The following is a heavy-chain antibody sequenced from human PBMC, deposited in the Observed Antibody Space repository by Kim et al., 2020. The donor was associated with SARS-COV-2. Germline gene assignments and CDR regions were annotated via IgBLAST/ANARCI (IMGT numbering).Heavy chain of an antibody. CDR2: IYYNGDT. CDR1: GGSISPYY. D-gene: IGHD3-22*01. Sequence: SETLSLTCTVSGGSISPYYWSWIRQPPGKGLEWIGEIYYNGDTKYNPSLKSRATITLDTSKNQFSLNLHSVTAADTALYYCARHGKGGVHYDALFDYCG. CDR3: ARHGKGGVHYDALFDY. V-gene: IGHV4-59*12. J-gene: IGHJ4*01.